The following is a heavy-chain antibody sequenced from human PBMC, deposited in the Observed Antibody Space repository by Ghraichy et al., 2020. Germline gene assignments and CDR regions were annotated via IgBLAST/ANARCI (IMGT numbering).Heavy chain of an antibody. D-gene: IGHD6-19*01. CDR3: ARGGHSSLLSYYYDMDV. V-gene: IGHV1-46*04. CDR2: INPSGGRT. J-gene: IGHJ6*02. CDR1: GYTFTSYY. Sequence: ASVKVSCKASGYTFTSYYMHWVRQAPGQGLEWMGIINPSGGRTTYAQKLQGRLTMTRDTSTTTVYMELSSLRSDDTAVYYCARGGHSSLLSYYYDMDVWGQGTTVTVSS.